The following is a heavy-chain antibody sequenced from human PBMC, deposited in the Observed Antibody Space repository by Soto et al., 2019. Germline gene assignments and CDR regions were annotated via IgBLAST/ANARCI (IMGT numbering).Heavy chain of an antibody. V-gene: IGHV4-31*03. D-gene: IGHD3-9*01. CDR2: IYYSGST. Sequence: QVQLQESGPGLVEPSQTLSLTCSVSGGSISSGGYYWNWIRQHPGQGLEWIGYIYYSGSTYYNPSLESRVTISSDTSKNQFSLKLSSVTAADAAVYYCARGGGGYYDILTGYYPLEPWGQGTLVTVSS. CDR3: ARGGGGYYDILTGYYPLEP. J-gene: IGHJ5*02. CDR1: GGSISSGGYY.